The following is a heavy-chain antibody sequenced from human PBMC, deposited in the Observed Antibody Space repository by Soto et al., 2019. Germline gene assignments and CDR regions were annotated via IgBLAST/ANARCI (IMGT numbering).Heavy chain of an antibody. CDR2: ISGSGGST. Sequence: GGSLRLSCAASGFTFSSYAMSWVRQAPGKGLEWVSAISGSGGSTYYADSVKGRFTISRDNSKNTLYLQMNSLRAEDTAVYYCAKGPIAMFGVAPGAFDIWGQGTMVTVSS. V-gene: IGHV3-23*01. J-gene: IGHJ3*02. D-gene: IGHD3-3*01. CDR3: AKGPIAMFGVAPGAFDI. CDR1: GFTFSSYA.